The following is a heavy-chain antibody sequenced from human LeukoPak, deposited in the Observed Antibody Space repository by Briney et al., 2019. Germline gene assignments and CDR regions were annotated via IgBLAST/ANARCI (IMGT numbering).Heavy chain of an antibody. CDR2: ISSSSSYI. CDR3: ARVRVDVWGSYRQHFDY. V-gene: IGHV3-21*01. CDR1: GFTFSSYS. J-gene: IGHJ4*02. D-gene: IGHD3-16*02. Sequence: GGSLRLSCAASGFTFSSYSMNWVRQAPGKGLEWVSSISSSSSYIYYADSVKGRFTISRDNAKNSLYLQMNSLRAEDTAVYYCARVRVDVWGSYRQHFDYWGQGTLATVSS.